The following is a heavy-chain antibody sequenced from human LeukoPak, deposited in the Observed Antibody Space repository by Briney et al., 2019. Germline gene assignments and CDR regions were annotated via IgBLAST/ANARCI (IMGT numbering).Heavy chain of an antibody. CDR1: GGSISSGSYH. J-gene: IGHJ6*03. D-gene: IGHD6-13*01. CDR3: ARDDSIAAAGRYMDV. Sequence: PSQTLSLTCTVSGGSISSGSYHWSWIRQPAGKGLEWIGRIYTSGSTNYNPSLKSRVTISVDTSKNQFSLKLSSVTAADTAVYYCARDDSIAAAGRYMDVWGKGTTVTVSS. CDR2: IYTSGST. V-gene: IGHV4-61*02.